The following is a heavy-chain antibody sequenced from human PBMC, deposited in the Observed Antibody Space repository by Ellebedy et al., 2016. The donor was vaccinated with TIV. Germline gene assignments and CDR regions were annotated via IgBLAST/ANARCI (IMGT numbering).Heavy chain of an antibody. V-gene: IGHV3-7*01. CDR2: IRQDGNEK. CDR1: GFSFSAYW. J-gene: IGHJ5*02. CDR3: ARDARVVGSLDH. Sequence: PGGSLRLSCAASGFSFSAYWMSWVRQAPGKGLEWVANIRQDGNEKYYVDSVKGRFTISRANAHNSLYRQMNSLIGEDTGVYFCARDARVVGSLDHWGPGTLVTASS. D-gene: IGHD3-3*01.